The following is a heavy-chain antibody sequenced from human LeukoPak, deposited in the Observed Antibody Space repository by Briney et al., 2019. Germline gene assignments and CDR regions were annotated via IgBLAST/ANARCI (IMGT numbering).Heavy chain of an antibody. CDR2: IIPIFGTT. Sequence: SVKVSCKASGGTFSSYAISWVRPAPGQGLEWMGGIIPIFGTTNYAQKFQGRVTITADESTSTAYMELSSLRSEDTAVYYCARGFGSRYYYYYMDVWGKGTTVTVSS. V-gene: IGHV1-69*13. J-gene: IGHJ6*03. CDR3: ARGFGSRYYYYYMDV. CDR1: GGTFSSYA. D-gene: IGHD3-10*01.